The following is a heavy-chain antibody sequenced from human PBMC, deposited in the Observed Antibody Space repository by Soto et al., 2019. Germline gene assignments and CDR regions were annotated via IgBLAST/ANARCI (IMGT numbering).Heavy chain of an antibody. J-gene: IGHJ4*02. D-gene: IGHD2-15*01. CDR3: ARLYCSGGSCERRGYFDY. CDR2: IYYSGNI. Sequence: SETLSLTCTVSGDSMSGYHWTWIRQPPGKGLEWIAYIYYSGNINYNPSLKSRVTMLLDTSRNQFSLKLTSVSAADTSVYFCARLYCSGGSCERRGYFDYWGQGALVT. CDR1: GDSMSGYH. V-gene: IGHV4-59*01.